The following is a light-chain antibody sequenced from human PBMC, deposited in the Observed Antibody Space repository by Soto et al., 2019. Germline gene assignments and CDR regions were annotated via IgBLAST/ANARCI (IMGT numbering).Light chain of an antibody. Sequence: EILLTQSPGTLSLSPGERATLSCRASQSVTSPFLAWYQQKTGQAPRLLIYDASNRDTGIPARFSGSGSGTDFTLTISRLEPEDFAVYYCQQRSNWPRTFGQGTKVDIK. CDR2: DAS. J-gene: IGKJ1*01. V-gene: IGKV3-11*01. CDR3: QQRSNWPRT. CDR1: QSVTSP.